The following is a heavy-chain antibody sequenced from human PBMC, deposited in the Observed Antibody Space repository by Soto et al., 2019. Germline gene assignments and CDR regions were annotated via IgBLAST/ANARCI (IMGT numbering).Heavy chain of an antibody. J-gene: IGHJ6*02. CDR3: ARHDCISSSCYYYYYYGMDV. CDR1: GYTFTTYG. CDR2: IIPIFGTA. D-gene: IGHD2-2*01. Sequence: QVQLVQSGAEVKKPGASVKVSCKASGYTFTTYGFSWVRQAPGQGLEWMGGIIPIFGTANYAQKFQGRVTITADESTSTAYMELSSLRSEDTAVYYCARHDCISSSCYYYYYYGMDVWGQGTTVTVSS. V-gene: IGHV1-69*13.